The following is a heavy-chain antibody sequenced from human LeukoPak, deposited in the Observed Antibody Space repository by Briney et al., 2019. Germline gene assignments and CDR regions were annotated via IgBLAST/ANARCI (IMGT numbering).Heavy chain of an antibody. D-gene: IGHD6-13*01. V-gene: IGHV4-34*01. CDR2: INHSGST. J-gene: IGHJ5*02. Sequence: SETLSLTCAVYGGSFSGYYWSWIRQPPGKGLEWIGEINHSGSTNYNPSLKSRVAISVDTSKNQFSLKLSSVTAADTAVYYCARAAAGLGNWFDPWGQGTLVTVSS. CDR1: GGSFSGYY. CDR3: ARAAAGLGNWFDP.